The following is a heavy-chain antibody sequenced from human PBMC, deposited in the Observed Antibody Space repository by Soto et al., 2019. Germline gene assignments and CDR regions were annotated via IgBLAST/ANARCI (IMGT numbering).Heavy chain of an antibody. D-gene: IGHD3-3*01. CDR2: IYYAGTA. Sequence: PSETLSLTCTFSGFSVRSGNYYLSWIRQPPGKGLEWIGYIYYAGTASYNPSLKSRVSISVDTSKNEVSLKVTSVTAADTAVYYCARLGDYYHALDAWGQGTLVTVSS. V-gene: IGHV4-61*01. CDR3: ARLGDYYHALDA. CDR1: GFSVRSGNYY. J-gene: IGHJ1*01.